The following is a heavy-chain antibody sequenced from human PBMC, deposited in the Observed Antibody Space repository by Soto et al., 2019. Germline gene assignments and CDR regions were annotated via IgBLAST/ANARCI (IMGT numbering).Heavy chain of an antibody. Sequence: GGSLRLSCAASGFTFSSYWMSWVRQAPGKGLEWVANIKQDGSEKYYVDSVKGRFTISRDNAKNSLYLQMNSLRAEDTAVYYCARDRDWGLEWYFDLWGRGTLVTVSS. D-gene: IGHD7-27*01. J-gene: IGHJ2*01. CDR3: ARDRDWGLEWYFDL. V-gene: IGHV3-7*03. CDR1: GFTFSSYW. CDR2: IKQDGSEK.